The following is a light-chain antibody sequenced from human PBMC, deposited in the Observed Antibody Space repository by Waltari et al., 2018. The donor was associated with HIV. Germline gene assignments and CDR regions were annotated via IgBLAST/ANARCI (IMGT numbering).Light chain of an antibody. Sequence: EIVLTQSPGTLSLSPGERATLSCRASQSVSSNYLAWYQQKPGQAPRLLVYGASNRATGIPDRFSGSGYGTDFTLTISRLETEDFAVYYCQQYGSSPPYTFGQGTKLEIK. CDR2: GAS. J-gene: IGKJ2*01. CDR3: QQYGSSPPYT. V-gene: IGKV3-20*01. CDR1: QSVSSNY.